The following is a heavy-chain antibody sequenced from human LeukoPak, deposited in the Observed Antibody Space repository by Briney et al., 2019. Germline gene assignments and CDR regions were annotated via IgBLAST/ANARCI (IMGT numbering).Heavy chain of an antibody. D-gene: IGHD1-26*01. J-gene: IGHJ3*01. CDR1: RFIFSKYA. CDR3: AKPDGLESGTYNYAFHV. CDR2: ISASGVYT. V-gene: IGHV3-23*01. Sequence: PGGSLRLSCAASRFIFSKYAMSWVRQAPGKGLEWVSGISASGVYTYYADSVKGRFTVSRDNYKSTLYLQIDSLRADDTAVYYCAKPDGLESGTYNYAFHVWGRGTMVTVSS.